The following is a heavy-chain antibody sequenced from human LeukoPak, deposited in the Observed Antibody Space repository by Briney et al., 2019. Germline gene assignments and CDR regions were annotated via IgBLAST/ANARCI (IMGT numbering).Heavy chain of an antibody. CDR2: ISSSSSYI. J-gene: IGHJ3*02. CDR3: ARELGVNTAMVDAFDI. CDR1: GFTFSSYG. D-gene: IGHD5-18*01. Sequence: GGSLRLSCAASGFTFSSYGMSWVRQAPGKGLEWVSSISSSSSYIYYADSVKGRFTISRDNAKNSLYLQMNSLRAEDTAVHYCARELGVNTAMVDAFDIWGQGTMVTVSS. V-gene: IGHV3-21*01.